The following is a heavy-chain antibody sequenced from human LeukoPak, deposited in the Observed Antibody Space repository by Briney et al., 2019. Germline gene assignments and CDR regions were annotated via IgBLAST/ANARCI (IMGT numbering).Heavy chain of an antibody. CDR1: GYTFTGYY. Sequence: GASVKVSCKASGYTFTGYYMHWVRQAPGQGLEWMGWINPNSGGTNYAQKFQGRVTMTRDTSTSTVYMELSSLRSEDTAVYYCARDASYYDFWSGYPWFDPWGQGTLVTVSS. CDR3: ARDASYYDFWSGYPWFDP. D-gene: IGHD3-3*01. V-gene: IGHV1-2*02. J-gene: IGHJ5*02. CDR2: INPNSGGT.